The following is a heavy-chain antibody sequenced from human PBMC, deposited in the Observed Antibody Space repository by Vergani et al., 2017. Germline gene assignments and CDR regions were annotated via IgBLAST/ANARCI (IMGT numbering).Heavy chain of an antibody. CDR2: ISGSGGST. V-gene: IGHV3-23*01. CDR1: GFTFSSYA. J-gene: IGHJ3*02. D-gene: IGHD2-15*01. Sequence: EVQLLESGGGLVQPGGSLRLSCAASGFTFSSYAMSWVRQAPGKGLEWVSAISGSGGSTYYADSVKGRFTISRDNSKNTLYLQMNSLRAEDTAVYYCAKGSVLRYGGSRLLRHGAIDIWGQGTMVTVSS. CDR3: AKGSVLRYGGSRLLRHGAIDI.